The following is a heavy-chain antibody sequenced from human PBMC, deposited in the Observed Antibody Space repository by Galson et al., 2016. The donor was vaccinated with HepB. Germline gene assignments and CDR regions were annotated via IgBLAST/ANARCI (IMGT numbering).Heavy chain of an antibody. CDR1: GFTFSTYA. CDR2: FSSNGGDT. D-gene: IGHD2-2*01. CDR3: VKGYCRTTTWPRSVYFDY. J-gene: IGHJ4*02. Sequence: SLRLSCAASGFTFSTYAMHWVRQAPGKGPEYVSAFSSNGGDTYYADSVKGRFTISRDNSKNTLYLQMSSLRAEDTAVYYCVKGYCRTTTWPRSVYFDYWGQGTLVTVSS. V-gene: IGHV3-64D*08.